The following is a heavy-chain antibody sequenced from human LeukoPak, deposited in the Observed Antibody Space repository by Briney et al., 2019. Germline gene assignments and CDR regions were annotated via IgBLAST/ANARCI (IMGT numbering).Heavy chain of an antibody. J-gene: IGHJ4*02. CDR1: GFTFSTYW. CDR2: IKHDGSEK. Sequence: GGSLRLSCAASGFTFSTYWMSWVRQAPGKGLEWVANIKHDGSEKYYVDSVKGRFTISRDNSKNTLYLQMNSLRAEDTAVYYCARGGESGYPDYWGQGTLVTVSS. D-gene: IGHD3-22*01. CDR3: ARGGESGYPDY. V-gene: IGHV3-7*03.